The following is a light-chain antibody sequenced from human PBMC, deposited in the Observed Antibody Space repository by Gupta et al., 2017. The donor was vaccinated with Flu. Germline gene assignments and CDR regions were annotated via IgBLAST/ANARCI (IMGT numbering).Light chain of an antibody. J-gene: IGLJ2*01. V-gene: IGLV3-19*01. Sequence: SSELTQDPAVSVALGQTVRITCRGDSLINYYASWYQQKPGQAPVLVVYDKNTRPSGIPDRFSGSNSGNTASLTITGARAEDEADYYCNRRDTTGDHHEVFGGGTKLTVL. CDR3: NRRDTTGDHHEV. CDR1: SLINYY. CDR2: DKN.